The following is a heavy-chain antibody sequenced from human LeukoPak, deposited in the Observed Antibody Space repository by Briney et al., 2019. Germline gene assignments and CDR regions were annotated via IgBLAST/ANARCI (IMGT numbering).Heavy chain of an antibody. CDR1: GFTFGDYA. J-gene: IGHJ3*02. CDR3: ARDASPDYGDFDAFDI. V-gene: IGHV3-48*04. D-gene: IGHD4-17*01. CDR2: ISSSSSTI. Sequence: GGSLRLSCTASGFTFGDYAMSWVRQAPGKGLEWVSYISSSSSTIYYADSVKGRFTISRDNAKNSLYLQMNSLRAEDTAVYYCARDASPDYGDFDAFDIWGQGTMVTVSS.